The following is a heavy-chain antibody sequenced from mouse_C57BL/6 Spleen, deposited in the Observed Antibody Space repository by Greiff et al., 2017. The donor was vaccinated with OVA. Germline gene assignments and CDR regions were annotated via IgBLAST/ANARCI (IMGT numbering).Heavy chain of an antibody. V-gene: IGHV1-74*01. D-gene: IGHD1-1*01. CDR1: GYTFTSYW. CDR2: IHPSDSAT. J-gene: IGHJ4*01. Sequence: QVQLQQPGAELVKPGASVKVSCKASGYTFTSYWMHWVKQRPGQGLEWIGRIHPSDSATTYNQKFKGKATLTVDKSSSTAYMQLSSLTSEDSAVYYCAISYGSSYYAMDYWGQGTSVTVSS. CDR3: AISYGSSYYAMDY.